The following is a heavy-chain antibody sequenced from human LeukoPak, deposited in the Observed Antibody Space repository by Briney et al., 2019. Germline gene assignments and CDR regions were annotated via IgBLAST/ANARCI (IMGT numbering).Heavy chain of an antibody. CDR2: INHSGST. Sequence: SETLSLTCAVYGGSFSGYYWSWIRQPPGKGLEWIGEINHSGSTNYNPSLKSRVTISVDTSKNQFSLKLSSVTAADTAVYYCARGQQWLVPPNYYYYMDAWGKGTTVTISS. V-gene: IGHV4-34*01. CDR3: ARGQQWLVPPNYYYYMDA. CDR1: GGSFSGYY. J-gene: IGHJ6*03. D-gene: IGHD6-19*01.